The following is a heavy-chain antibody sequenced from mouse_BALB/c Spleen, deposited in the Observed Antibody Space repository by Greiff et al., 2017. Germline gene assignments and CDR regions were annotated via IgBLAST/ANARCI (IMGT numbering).Heavy chain of an antibody. CDR2: ISYSGST. V-gene: IGHV3-2*02. J-gene: IGHJ2*01. Sequence: EVQLQESGPGLVKPSQSLSLTCTVTGYSITSDYVWYWIRQFPGNKLEWMGYISYSGSTSYNPSLKSRISITRDTSKNQFFLQLNSVTTEDTATYYCARWDYGQYYFDYWGQGTTLTVSS. CDR1: GYSITSDYV. D-gene: IGHD1-1*02. CDR3: ARWDYGQYYFDY.